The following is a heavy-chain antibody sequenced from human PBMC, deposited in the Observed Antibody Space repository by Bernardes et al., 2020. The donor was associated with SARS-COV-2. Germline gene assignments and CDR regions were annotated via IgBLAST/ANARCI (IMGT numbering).Heavy chain of an antibody. Sequence: RGSRRLSCAASALTLSSYGMHWVRQAPGRGLEWVAVIWYDGSNKYYGDSVKGRFTISRDNSNNTLYLQMNSLSAEDTAVYYCARDLLSYYGMDVWGQGPTVTVSS. D-gene: IGHD3-10*01. CDR2: IWYDGSNK. CDR3: ARDLLSYYGMDV. J-gene: IGHJ6*02. V-gene: IGHV3-33*01. CDR1: ALTLSSYG.